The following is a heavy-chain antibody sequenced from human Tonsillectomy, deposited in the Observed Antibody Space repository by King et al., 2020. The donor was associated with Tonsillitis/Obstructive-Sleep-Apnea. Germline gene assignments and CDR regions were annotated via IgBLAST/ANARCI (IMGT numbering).Heavy chain of an antibody. V-gene: IGHV3-7*03. CDR1: GFSFRSYW. CDR2: IKQDGSEK. Sequence: VQLVESGGGLVQPGGSLRLSCAASGFSFRSYWMSWVRQAPGKGLEWVANIKQDGSEKYYVDSVKGRFTISRDHAENSLYPQMNSLRAEDTAVYYCARVRCTTTSCYFDYWGQGMLVTVSS. J-gene: IGHJ4*02. D-gene: IGHD2-2*01. CDR3: ARVRCTTTSCYFDY.